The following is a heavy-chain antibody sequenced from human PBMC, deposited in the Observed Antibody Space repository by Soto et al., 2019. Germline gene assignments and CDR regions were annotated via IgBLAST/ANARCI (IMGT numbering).Heavy chain of an antibody. D-gene: IGHD1-26*01. CDR2: IITIFGTA. Sequence: SVKISCEASGGTFRSYAISWVRQAPGQGLECMGGIITIFGTANYAQKFKGRVTITVDESTRTAYMELSSRRSEDPAVYYCVRAGHEGEVGATAHYYYCDMDVWGQRTIVTVSS. V-gene: IGHV1-69*13. J-gene: IGHJ6*02. CDR1: GGTFRSYA. CDR3: VRAGHEGEVGATAHYYYCDMDV.